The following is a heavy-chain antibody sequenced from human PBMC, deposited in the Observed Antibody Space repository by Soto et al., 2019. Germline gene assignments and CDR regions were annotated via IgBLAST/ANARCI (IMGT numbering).Heavy chain of an antibody. CDR2: IYYSGST. CDR3: ARRGPYYDILTGYFSFFDY. Sequence: SETLSLTCTVSGGSISSSSYYWGWIRQPPGKGLEWIGSIYYSGSTYYNPSLKSRVTISVDTSKNQFSLKLSSVTAADTAVYYCARRGPYYDILTGYFSFFDYWGQGTLVTVSS. V-gene: IGHV4-39*01. CDR1: GGSISSSSYY. J-gene: IGHJ4*02. D-gene: IGHD3-9*01.